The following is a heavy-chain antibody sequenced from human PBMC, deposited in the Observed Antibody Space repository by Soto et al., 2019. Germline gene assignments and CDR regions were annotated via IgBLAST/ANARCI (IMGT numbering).Heavy chain of an antibody. V-gene: IGHV1-69*06. D-gene: IGHD2-2*02. Sequence: SVKVSCKASGGTFSSYAISWVRQAPGQGLEWMGGIIPIFGTANYAQKFQGRVTITADKSTSTAYMELSSLRSEDTAVYYCARVIVVVPAAIKAYYYGMDVWGQGTTVTVSS. CDR3: ARVIVVVPAAIKAYYYGMDV. CDR1: GGTFSSYA. J-gene: IGHJ6*02. CDR2: IIPIFGTA.